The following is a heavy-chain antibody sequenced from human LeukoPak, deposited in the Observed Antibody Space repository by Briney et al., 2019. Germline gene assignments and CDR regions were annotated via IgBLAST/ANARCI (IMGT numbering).Heavy chain of an antibody. D-gene: IGHD6-13*01. CDR3: ARDPLIAAAGGYGMDV. V-gene: IGHV3-74*01. CDR1: GFTFSSYW. Sequence: GGSLRLSCSASGFTFSSYWMHWVRQAPGKGLVWVSRINSDGSSTSYADSVKGRFTISRDNAKNTLFLQMNSLRAEDTAVYYCARDPLIAAAGGYGMDVWGQGTTVTVSS. J-gene: IGHJ6*02. CDR2: INSDGSST.